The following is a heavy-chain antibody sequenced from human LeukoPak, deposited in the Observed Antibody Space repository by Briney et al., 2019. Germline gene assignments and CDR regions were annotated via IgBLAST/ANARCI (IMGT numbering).Heavy chain of an antibody. CDR1: GYTFTDYG. CDR3: ARDRGYIVATTLDY. J-gene: IGHJ4*02. Sequence: ASVKVSCKASGYTFTDYGFTWVRQAPGQGLEWMGWISAYNGNTNSAQKFLGRLTMTTDASTNTAYMELRSLRSDDTAVYYCARDRGYIVATTLDYWGQGTLVTVSS. D-gene: IGHD5-12*01. CDR2: ISAYNGNT. V-gene: IGHV1-18*01.